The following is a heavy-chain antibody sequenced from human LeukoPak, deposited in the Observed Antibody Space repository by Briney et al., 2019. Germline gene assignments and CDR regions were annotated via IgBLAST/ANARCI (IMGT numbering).Heavy chain of an antibody. CDR2: IRYDGSNK. CDR1: GFTFSSYG. CDR3: AKDLLSSPPGFDP. J-gene: IGHJ5*02. D-gene: IGHD6-13*01. Sequence: GGSLRLSCAASGFTFSSYGMHWVRQAPGKGLEWVAFIRYDGSNKYYADSVKGRFTISRDNSKNTLYLQMNSLRAEDTAVYYCAKDLLSSPPGFDPWGQGTLVTVSS. V-gene: IGHV3-30*02.